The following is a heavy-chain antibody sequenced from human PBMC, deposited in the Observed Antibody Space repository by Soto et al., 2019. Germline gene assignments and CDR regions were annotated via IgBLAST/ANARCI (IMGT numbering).Heavy chain of an antibody. D-gene: IGHD6-13*01. CDR1: GFTFSSYR. CDR3: ARDSSRCLDY. V-gene: IGHV3-21*04. J-gene: IGHJ4*02. CDR2: ISSSSSYI. Sequence: GGSLRRSWAAPGFTFSSYRMNWVRQAPGKGLEGVASISSSSSYIYYADSVKGRFTISRDNAKNSLSLQMNSLRAEDTAVYYCARDSSRCLDYWCQGTLVTVSS.